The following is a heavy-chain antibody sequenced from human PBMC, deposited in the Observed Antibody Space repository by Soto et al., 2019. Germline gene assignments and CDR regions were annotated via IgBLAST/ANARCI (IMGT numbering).Heavy chain of an antibody. CDR2: ISSSSSTI. CDR1: GFTFSSYS. V-gene: IGHV3-48*01. Sequence: EVQLVESGGGLVQPGGSLRLSCAASGFTFSSYSMNWVRQAPGKGLEWVSYISSSSSTIYYADSVKGRFTISRDNAKNSRYLQMNSLRAEDTAVYYCAIDQAGRSWYPFDDWGQGTLVTVSS. J-gene: IGHJ4*02. CDR3: AIDQAGRSWYPFDD. D-gene: IGHD6-13*01.